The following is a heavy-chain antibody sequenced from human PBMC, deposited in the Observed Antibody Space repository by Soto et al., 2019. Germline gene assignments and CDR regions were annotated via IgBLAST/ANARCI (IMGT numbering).Heavy chain of an antibody. J-gene: IGHJ6*02. CDR2: ISAYNGNT. CDR3: ARDAYCSSTSCYSQHYYYYYGMDV. Sequence: ASVRVSCKASGYTFTSYGISWVRQAPGHGLEWMGWISAYNGNTNYAQTLQGRVTMTTDTSTSTAYMELRSLRSDDTAVYYCARDAYCSSTSCYSQHYYYYYGMDVWGQGTTVTVSS. V-gene: IGHV1-18*01. D-gene: IGHD2-2*01. CDR1: GYTFTSYG.